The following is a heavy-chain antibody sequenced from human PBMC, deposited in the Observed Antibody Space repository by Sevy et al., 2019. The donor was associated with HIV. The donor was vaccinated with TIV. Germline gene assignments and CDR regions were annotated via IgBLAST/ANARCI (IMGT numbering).Heavy chain of an antibody. J-gene: IGHJ4*02. CDR3: AIRGYSYGYDY. Sequence: GGSLRLSCAASGFTFSSYEMNWVRQAPGKGLERVSHISSSGSTIYYADSVKGRFTISRNNAKNSLYLQMNSLRAEDTAVYYCAIRGYSYGYDYWGQGTLVNVSS. CDR1: GFTFSSYE. CDR2: ISSSGSTI. V-gene: IGHV3-48*03. D-gene: IGHD5-18*01.